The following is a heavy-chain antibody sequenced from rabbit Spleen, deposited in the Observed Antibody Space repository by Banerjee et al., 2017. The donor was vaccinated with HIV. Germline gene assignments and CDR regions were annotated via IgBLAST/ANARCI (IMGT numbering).Heavy chain of an antibody. Sequence: QEQLVEYGGDLVPPGASLTLTCTASGFDFSNYNFMCWVRQSPGKGLEWIACIDTDSRDFTYYASWAKGRFTISKTSSTTVTLQMTSLTVADTATYFCASDTGSSFSTYGMDLWGPGTLVTVS. CDR2: IDTDSRDFT. CDR3: ASDTGSSFSTYGMDL. J-gene: IGHJ6*01. V-gene: IGHV1S45*01. D-gene: IGHD8-1*01. CDR1: GFDFSNYNF.